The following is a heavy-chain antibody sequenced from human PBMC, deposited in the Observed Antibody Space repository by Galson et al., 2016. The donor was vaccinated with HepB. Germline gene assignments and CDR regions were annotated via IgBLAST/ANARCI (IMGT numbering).Heavy chain of an antibody. J-gene: IGHJ3*02. Sequence: SETLSLTCAVSGDSIGSDTNWWSWVRQPPGKGLEWIGEIYHSGDTNYNPSLKSRVTMSVDTSKSQFSLRLSSVTAADTALYFCARDCTGGTCKFARHDASDIWGQGTMVTVSS. CDR3: ARDCTGGTCKFARHDASDI. CDR1: GDSIGSDTNW. CDR2: IYHSGDT. V-gene: IGHV4-4*02. D-gene: IGHD2-8*02.